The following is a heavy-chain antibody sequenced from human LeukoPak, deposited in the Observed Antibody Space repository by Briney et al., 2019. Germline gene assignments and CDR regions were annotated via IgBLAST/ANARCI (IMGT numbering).Heavy chain of an antibody. D-gene: IGHD3-10*01. CDR3: ARGRSITLLRGVAMSDGFDI. CDR1: GFTFSIYS. V-gene: IGHV3-21*01. CDR2: IDTSGSYI. Sequence: GGSLRLSCAASGFTFSIYSTNWVRQAPGKGLEWVSFIDTSGSYIYYGDSVKGRVTISRDNAKNSLYLQMNGLRAEDTAVYYCARGRSITLLRGVAMSDGFDIWGQGAMVTVSS. J-gene: IGHJ3*02.